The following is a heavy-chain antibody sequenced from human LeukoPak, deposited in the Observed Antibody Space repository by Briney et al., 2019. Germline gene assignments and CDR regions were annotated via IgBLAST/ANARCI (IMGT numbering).Heavy chain of an antibody. Sequence: SETLSLTCTVSGGSISSYYWSWLRQPAGKGLEWIGSIYYHENTYYNSSLKSRVTISVDTSKNQFSLKLNSVTAADTAVYFCARRAYSAAYWKHFDYWGQGTLVTVSS. CDR2: IYYHENT. J-gene: IGHJ4*02. D-gene: IGHD1-1*01. CDR3: ARRAYSAAYWKHFDY. CDR1: GGSISSYY. V-gene: IGHV4-59*05.